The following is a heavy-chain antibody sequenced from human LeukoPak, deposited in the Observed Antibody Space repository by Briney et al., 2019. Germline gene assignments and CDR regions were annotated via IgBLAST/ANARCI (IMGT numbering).Heavy chain of an antibody. D-gene: IGHD2-15*01. CDR1: GGPISSYY. Sequence: SETLSLTCTVSGGPISSYYWSWIRQPPGKGLEWIGYIYYSGSTNYNPSLKSRVTISVDTSKNQFSLKLSSVTAADTAVYYCARALGGFAPWYYYMDVWGKGTTVTASS. J-gene: IGHJ6*03. V-gene: IGHV4-59*01. CDR3: ARALGGFAPWYYYMDV. CDR2: IYYSGST.